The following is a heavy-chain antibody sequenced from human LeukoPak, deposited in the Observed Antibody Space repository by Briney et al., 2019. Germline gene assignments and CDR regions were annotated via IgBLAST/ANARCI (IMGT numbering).Heavy chain of an antibody. D-gene: IGHD3-9*01. J-gene: IGHJ6*02. CDR1: GFTFSGSA. CDR2: ISYSGANS. Sequence: PGGSLRLSCAASGFTFSGSAMSWVRQAPGEGLEWVSLISYSGANSYYTDSVRGRFTISRDNSKDTLFLQMNSLRAEDTAVYYCARDPYDIGCADYWGQGTLVTVSADVWGQGTTVTVSS. CDR3: ARDPYDIGCADYWGQGTLVTVSADV. V-gene: IGHV3-23*01.